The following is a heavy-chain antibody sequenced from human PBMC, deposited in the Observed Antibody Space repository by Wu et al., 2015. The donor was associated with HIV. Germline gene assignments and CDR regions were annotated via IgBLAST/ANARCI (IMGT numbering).Heavy chain of an antibody. V-gene: IGHV1-69*12. CDR2: IIPAFGTT. CDR1: GDTFNIFA. CDR3: ARPWQLRNGWPXFDY. J-gene: IGHJ4*02. Sequence: QVQLVQSGAEVKKPGSSVKVSCKASGDTFNIFAINWVRQAPGQGLEWMGGIIPAFGTTDYARKFQGRVTISADDSTSTAYMELKRLTSEDTAVYYCARPWQLRNGWPXFDYVGPGNPGPPSP. D-gene: IGHD4-23*01.